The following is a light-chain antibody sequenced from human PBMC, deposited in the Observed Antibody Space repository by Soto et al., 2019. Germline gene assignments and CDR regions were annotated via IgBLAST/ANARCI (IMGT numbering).Light chain of an antibody. Sequence: IQMTQSPSTLSASVGDTVTITCRASQSISIWLAWYQQKPGKAPKLLIYKASSLESGVPSRFSGSGSGTEFTLTISSLQPDDFATYYCQHYSTYSTFGQGTKVDIK. CDR3: QHYSTYST. CDR2: KAS. CDR1: QSISIW. V-gene: IGKV1-5*03. J-gene: IGKJ1*01.